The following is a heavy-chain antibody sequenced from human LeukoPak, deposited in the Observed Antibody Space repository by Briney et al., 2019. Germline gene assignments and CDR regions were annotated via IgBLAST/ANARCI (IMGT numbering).Heavy chain of an antibody. J-gene: IGHJ3*01. V-gene: IGHV3-7*01. Sequence: GGSLRLSCTASGFTFSSYWMIWVRQAPGKGLEWVANIRQDGSQKNYVDSVKGRFTISRDNTKKSLHLQMNSLRVEDTAVYYCTRDVSYYDSSGYYDNFDVWGQGTMVTVSS. CDR2: IRQDGSQK. D-gene: IGHD3-22*01. CDR3: TRDVSYYDSSGYYDNFDV. CDR1: GFTFSSYW.